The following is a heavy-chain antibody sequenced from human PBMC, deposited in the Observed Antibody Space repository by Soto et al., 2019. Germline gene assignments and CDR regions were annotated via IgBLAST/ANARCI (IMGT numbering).Heavy chain of an antibody. Sequence: TLSLTCAVSGGSISSGGYSWSWIRQPPGKGLEWIGYIYHSGSTYYNPSLKSRVTISVDRSKNQFSLKLSSVTAADTAVYYCAKAGGLGAVAADYWGQGTLVTVSS. V-gene: IGHV4-30-2*01. D-gene: IGHD6-19*01. J-gene: IGHJ4*02. CDR1: GGSISSGGYS. CDR3: AKAGGLGAVAADY. CDR2: IYHSGST.